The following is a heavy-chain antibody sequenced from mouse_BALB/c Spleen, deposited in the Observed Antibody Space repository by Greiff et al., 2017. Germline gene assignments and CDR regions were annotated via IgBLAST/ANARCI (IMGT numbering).Heavy chain of an antibody. CDR1: GYSITSDYA. CDR2: ISYSGST. V-gene: IGHV3-2*02. D-gene: IGHD1-2*01. Sequence: EVKLMESGPGLVKPSQSLSLTCTVTGYSITSDYAWNWIRQFPGNKLEWMGYISYSGSTSYNPSLKSRISITRDTSKNQFFLQLNSVTTEDTATYYCARSTTATGDYFDYWGQGTTLTVSS. J-gene: IGHJ2*01. CDR3: ARSTTATGDYFDY.